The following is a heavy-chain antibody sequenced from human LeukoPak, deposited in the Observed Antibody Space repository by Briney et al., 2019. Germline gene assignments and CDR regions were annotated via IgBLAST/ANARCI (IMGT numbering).Heavy chain of an antibody. D-gene: IGHD3-10*01. Sequence: PGGSLRLSCAAYGFTFSSYIMNWVRQAPGKGLEWVSSISSSGSYIYYADSVEGRFTISRDNDKNSLYLQMNSLRAEDTAVYYCARGGAMVRGVSPLDYWGQGTLVTVSS. CDR2: ISSSGSYI. J-gene: IGHJ4*02. V-gene: IGHV3-21*01. CDR3: ARGGAMVRGVSPLDY. CDR1: GFTFSSYI.